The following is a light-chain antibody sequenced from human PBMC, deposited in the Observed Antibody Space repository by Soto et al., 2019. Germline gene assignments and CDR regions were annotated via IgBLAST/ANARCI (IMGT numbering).Light chain of an antibody. V-gene: IGKV3-11*01. CDR1: QSISTY. CDR3: QQRSSWL. J-gene: IGKJ4*01. CDR2: DAS. Sequence: EIVLTQSPATLSLSPGERATISCRASQSISTYLAWYQQKPGQAPRLLIYDASNRATGIPARFSGSGSGTDFTLTISNLEPEDFTVYYCQQRSSWLFGGGTKVEIK.